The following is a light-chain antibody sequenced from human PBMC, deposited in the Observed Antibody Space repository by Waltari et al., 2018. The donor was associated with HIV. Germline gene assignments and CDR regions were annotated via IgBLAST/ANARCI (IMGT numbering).Light chain of an antibody. CDR3: QSYDSSLSAPVV. Sequence: QSVLTPPPSVSGAPGQRVTISCTGSSSHIGAGYDVHWYQQLPGTAPKLLIYGNSNRPSGVPDRFSGSKSGTSASLAITGLQAEDEADYYCQSYDSSLSAPVVFGGGTKLTVL. CDR2: GNS. V-gene: IGLV1-40*01. J-gene: IGLJ2*01. CDR1: SSHIGAGYD.